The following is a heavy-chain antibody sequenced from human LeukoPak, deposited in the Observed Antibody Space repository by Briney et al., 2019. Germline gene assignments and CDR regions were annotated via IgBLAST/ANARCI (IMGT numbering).Heavy chain of an antibody. Sequence: QSSETLSLTRTVSGGSISSYYWSWIRQPPGKGLEWIGYIYYSGSTNYSPSLKSRVTISVDTSKNQFSLKLSSVTAEDTAVYYCARDSSYSSSRTYYYYYYMDVWGKGTTVTISS. D-gene: IGHD6-13*01. J-gene: IGHJ6*03. CDR1: GGSISSYY. V-gene: IGHV4-59*01. CDR2: IYYSGST. CDR3: ARDSSYSSSRTYYYYYYMDV.